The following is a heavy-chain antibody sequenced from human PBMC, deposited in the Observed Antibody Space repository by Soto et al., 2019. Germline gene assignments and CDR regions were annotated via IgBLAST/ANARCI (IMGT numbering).Heavy chain of an antibody. V-gene: IGHV3-30*18. D-gene: IGHD4-4*01. CDR1: GFTFSSYG. Sequence: GGSLRLSCAASGFTFSSYGMHWVRQAPGKGLEWVAVISYDGSNKYYADSVKGRFTISRDNSENTLYLQMNSLRAEDTAVYYCAKDHSATGTTILYDFDYWGQGTLVTVPS. CDR2: ISYDGSNK. J-gene: IGHJ4*02. CDR3: AKDHSATGTTILYDFDY.